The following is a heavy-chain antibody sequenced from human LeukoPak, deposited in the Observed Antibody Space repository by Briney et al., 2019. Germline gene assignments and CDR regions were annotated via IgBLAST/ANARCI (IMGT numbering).Heavy chain of an antibody. V-gene: IGHV1-2*02. CDR3: ARGDIVVLPAGIPHNWFDP. CDR2: INPNSGGT. Sequence: GASVKVSCKASGYSFTGYYIHWVRQAPGQGLEWMGWINPNSGGTNYAQKFQGRATMTRDTSISTAYMELSRLRSDDTAVYYCARGDIVVLPAGIPHNWFDPWGQGTLVTVSS. CDR1: GYSFTGYY. J-gene: IGHJ5*02. D-gene: IGHD2-2*02.